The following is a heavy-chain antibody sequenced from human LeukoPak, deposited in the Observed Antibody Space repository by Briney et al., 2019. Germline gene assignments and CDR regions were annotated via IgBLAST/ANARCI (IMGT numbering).Heavy chain of an antibody. D-gene: IGHD2-21*01. V-gene: IGHV1-69*13. Sequence: SVKVSCKASGGTFSSYAISWVRQAPGQGLEWMGGIIPIFGTANYAQKFQGRVTITADESTSTGYMELSSLRSEDTAVYYCARDYPTYCGGDCYAYWGQGTLVTVSS. CDR1: GGTFSSYA. J-gene: IGHJ4*02. CDR2: IIPIFGTA. CDR3: ARDYPTYCGGDCYAY.